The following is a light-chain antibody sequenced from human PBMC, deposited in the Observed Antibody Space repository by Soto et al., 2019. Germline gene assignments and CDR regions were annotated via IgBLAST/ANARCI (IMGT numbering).Light chain of an antibody. V-gene: IGKV1-39*01. Sequence: DIQMTQSPSSLSASVGDRVTITCRASHTFSSFLNCYQQKRGKPPTLLIYGAFNLRSGVPSRFAGSGGGAEFRLTISSLQPGDFATYYCQQTYSPPFTFGQGTSLKLK. CDR3: QQTYSPPFT. CDR2: GAF. CDR1: HTFSSF. J-gene: IGKJ2*01.